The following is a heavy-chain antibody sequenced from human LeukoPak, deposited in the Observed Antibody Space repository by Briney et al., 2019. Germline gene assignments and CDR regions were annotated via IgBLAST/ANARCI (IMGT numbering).Heavy chain of an antibody. CDR2: IRGDGYDT. D-gene: IGHD3-10*01. V-gene: IGHV3-74*01. CDR3: ARDRVLGSGSLDN. J-gene: IGHJ4*02. CDR1: GFSFSDFW. Sequence: GGSLRLSCAASGFSFSDFWMHWVRQTPGKGLVWVSRIRGDGYDTNYADSVEGRFTISRDNARHTLYLQMNSLRADDTAVYYCARDRVLGSGSLDNWGQGTLVTVSS.